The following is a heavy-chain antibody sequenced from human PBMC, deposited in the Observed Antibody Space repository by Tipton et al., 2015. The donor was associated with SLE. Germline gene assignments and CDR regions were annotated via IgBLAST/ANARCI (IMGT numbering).Heavy chain of an antibody. V-gene: IGHV4-4*07. D-gene: IGHD6-13*01. CDR3: ARGYPMDH. J-gene: IGHJ4*02. CDR2: IYTSGTT. Sequence: TLSLTCSVSGGSISSYSWSWIRQPAGKGVEWIGRIYTSGTTDYSSSLKGRIIISVDMSKNQFYLRLSSVTAADAAVYYCARGYPMDHWGQGTLVTVS. CDR1: GGSISSYS.